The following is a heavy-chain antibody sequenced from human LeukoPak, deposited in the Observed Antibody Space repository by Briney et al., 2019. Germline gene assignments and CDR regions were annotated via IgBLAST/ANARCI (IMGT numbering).Heavy chain of an antibody. CDR3: ARADDSGRTYNWFDP. V-gene: IGHV4-38-2*02. D-gene: IGHD3-10*01. J-gene: IGHJ5*02. CDR2: IYHSGST. CDR1: GYSISSGYY. Sequence: SETLSLTCTVSGYSISSGYYWGWIRQPPGKGLEWIGSIYHSGSTYYNPSLKSRVTISVDTSKNQFSLKLSSVTAADTAVYYCARADDSGRTYNWFDPWGQGTLVTVSS.